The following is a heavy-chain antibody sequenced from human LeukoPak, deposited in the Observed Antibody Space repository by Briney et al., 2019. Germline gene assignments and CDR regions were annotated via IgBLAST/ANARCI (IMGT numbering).Heavy chain of an antibody. CDR2: ISGSGGST. V-gene: IGHV3-23*01. CDR3: AKKSVGSPGLGYSSSWYDY. CDR1: GFTLSSYA. J-gene: IGHJ4*02. D-gene: IGHD6-13*01. Sequence: PGGSLRLSCAASGFTLSSYAMTWVRQAPGKGLEWVSAISGSGGSTYYADSVKGRFTISRDNSKNTLYLQMSSLRAEDTAVYYCAKKSVGSPGLGYSSSWYDYWGQGTLVTVSS.